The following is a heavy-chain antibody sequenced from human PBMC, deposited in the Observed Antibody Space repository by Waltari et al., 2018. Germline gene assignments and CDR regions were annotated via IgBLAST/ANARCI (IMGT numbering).Heavy chain of an antibody. V-gene: IGHV2-26*01. Sequence: QVTLKESGPVLVKPTATLTLTCTVSGFSLSTARMGVSWIRQPPGKALEWLAHIFSNDEKSYSTSRKSRLTISKDTAKSQVVLTMTNMDPVDTATYYCARIKIAAAGYWFDPWGQGTLVTVSS. D-gene: IGHD6-13*01. J-gene: IGHJ5*02. CDR1: GFSLSTARMG. CDR2: IFSNDEK. CDR3: ARIKIAAAGYWFDP.